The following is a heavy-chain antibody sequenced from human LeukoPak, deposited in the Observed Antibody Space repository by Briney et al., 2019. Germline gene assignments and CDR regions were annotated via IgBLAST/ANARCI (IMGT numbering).Heavy chain of an antibody. CDR2: IYYSGST. J-gene: IGHJ4*02. CDR3: ARMRGDYCDYVLDY. CDR1: GGTISSGGYY. D-gene: IGHD4-17*01. Sequence: SETLSLTCTVSGGTISSGGYYWSWIRQHPGKGLEWIGYIYYSGSTYYNPSLKSRVTISVDTSKNQFSLKLSSVTAADTAVYYCARMRGDYCDYVLDYWGQGTLVTVSS. V-gene: IGHV4-31*03.